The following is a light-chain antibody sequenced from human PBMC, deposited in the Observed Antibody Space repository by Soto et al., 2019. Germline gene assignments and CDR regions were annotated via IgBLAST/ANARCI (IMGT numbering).Light chain of an antibody. CDR3: QQSYSTPIT. CDR1: QSISSY. J-gene: IGKJ4*01. Sequence: DIQMTQSPSSLSASVGDRVTITCRASQSISSYLNWYQQKPGKAPKLLIYAASSLQSGVPSRFSGSGSGTDFTLTICSLQPEDFATYYCQQSYSTPITFGGGTKVDTK. CDR2: AAS. V-gene: IGKV1-39*01.